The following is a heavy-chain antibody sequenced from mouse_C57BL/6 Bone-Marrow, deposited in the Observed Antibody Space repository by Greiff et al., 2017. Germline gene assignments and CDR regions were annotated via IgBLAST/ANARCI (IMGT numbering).Heavy chain of an antibody. CDR2: IHPSDSDT. V-gene: IGHV1-74*01. J-gene: IGHJ3*01. Sequence: QVQLQQPGAELVKPGASVKVSCKASGYTFPSYWMHWVKQRPGQGLEWIGRIHPSDSDTNYNQKFKGKATLTVDKSSSTAYMQLSSLTSEDSAVYYCAMGWLLRKFAYWGQGTLVTVSA. CDR3: AMGWLLRKFAY. D-gene: IGHD2-3*01. CDR1: GYTFPSYW.